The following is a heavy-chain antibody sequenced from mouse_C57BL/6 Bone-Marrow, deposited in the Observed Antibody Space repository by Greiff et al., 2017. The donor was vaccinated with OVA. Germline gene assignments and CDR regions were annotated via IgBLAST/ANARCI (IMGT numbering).Heavy chain of an antibody. CDR2: ISSGRSTI. CDR3: ARRLLWLRAYYYAMDY. D-gene: IGHD2-2*01. CDR1: GFTFSDSG. Sequence: EVKLVESGGGLVKPGGSLKLSCAASGFTFSDSGMHWVRQAPEKGLEWVAYISSGRSTIYYADTVKGRFTISRDNAKNTLFLQMTSLRSEDTAMYYGARRLLWLRAYYYAMDYWGQGTSVTVSS. V-gene: IGHV5-17*01. J-gene: IGHJ4*01.